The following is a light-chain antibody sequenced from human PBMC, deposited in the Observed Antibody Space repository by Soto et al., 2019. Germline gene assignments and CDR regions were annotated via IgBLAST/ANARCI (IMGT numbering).Light chain of an antibody. CDR3: QQYGSSPWT. Sequence: VVFTQSPVTLSLSPGERSTLSFRGSQSVSSSYLAWYQQRFGQAPRLLIYDASRRATGIPDRFSGSGSGTDFTLTINRLEPEDFAAYYCQQYGSSPWTFGQGTKVDIK. J-gene: IGKJ1*01. CDR1: QSVSSSY. CDR2: DAS. V-gene: IGKV3-20*01.